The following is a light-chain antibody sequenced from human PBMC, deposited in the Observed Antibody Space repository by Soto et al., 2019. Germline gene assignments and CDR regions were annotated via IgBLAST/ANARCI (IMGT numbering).Light chain of an antibody. CDR2: EVS. CDR3: SSYSSNTSLRYV. V-gene: IGLV2-14*01. J-gene: IGLJ1*01. Sequence: QSVLTQPASVSGSPGQSITISCTGASSDVDDYNYVSWYQQNPGKAPKLMVYEVSNRPSGVSDRFSGSKSGNTASLTISGLQTEDEADYYCSSYSSNTSLRYVFGTGTKLTVL. CDR1: SSDVDDYNY.